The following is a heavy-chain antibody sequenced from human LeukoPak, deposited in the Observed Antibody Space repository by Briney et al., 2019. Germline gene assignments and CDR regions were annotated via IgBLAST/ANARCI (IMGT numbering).Heavy chain of an antibody. CDR3: VKVAVAGKVSFDY. CDR1: GFTFSSYA. Sequence: GGSLRPSCSASGFTFSSYAMHWVRQAPGKGLEYVSAISSNGGSTYYADSVKGRFTISRDNSKNTLYLQMSSLRAEDTAVHYCVKVAVAGKVSFDYWGQGTLVTVSS. CDR2: ISSNGGST. V-gene: IGHV3-64D*06. J-gene: IGHJ4*02. D-gene: IGHD6-19*01.